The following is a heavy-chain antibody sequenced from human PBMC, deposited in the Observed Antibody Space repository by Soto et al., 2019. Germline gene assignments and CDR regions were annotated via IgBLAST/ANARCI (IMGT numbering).Heavy chain of an antibody. V-gene: IGHV1-18*01. J-gene: IGHJ3*02. CDR2: ISAYNGNT. Sequence: QVQLFRLGAEGKKPGASVRVSGKASGYTFTSYGISWVRQAPGQGLEWMGWISAYNGNTNYAQKLQGRVTMTTDTSTSTAYMELRSLRSDDTAVYYCARTHLWFGEPILRGDIWGQGTMVTVSS. CDR3: ARTHLWFGEPILRGDI. CDR1: GYTFTSYG. D-gene: IGHD3-10*01.